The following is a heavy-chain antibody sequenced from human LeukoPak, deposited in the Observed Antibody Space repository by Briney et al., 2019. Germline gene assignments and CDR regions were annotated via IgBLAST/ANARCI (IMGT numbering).Heavy chain of an antibody. Sequence: GASVKVSCKASGYTFTSYDINWVRQATGQGLEWMGWMNPNRGNTGYAQKLQGRVTMNRNTSISTAYMELSSLRSEDTAVYYCARGYDSSGYYPLDYWGQGTLVTVSS. CDR3: ARGYDSSGYYPLDY. D-gene: IGHD3-22*01. CDR2: MNPNRGNT. CDR1: GYTFTSYD. J-gene: IGHJ4*02. V-gene: IGHV1-8*01.